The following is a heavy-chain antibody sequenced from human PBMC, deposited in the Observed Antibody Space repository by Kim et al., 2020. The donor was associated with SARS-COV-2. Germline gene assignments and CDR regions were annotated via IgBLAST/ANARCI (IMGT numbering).Heavy chain of an antibody. CDR3: ARQGEVAGDFDY. Sequence: YNPSLKSRVTMSVDTSKNQFSLKLSSVTAADTAVYYCARQGEVAGDFDYWGQGTLVTVSS. V-gene: IGHV4-39*01. J-gene: IGHJ4*02. D-gene: IGHD6-19*01.